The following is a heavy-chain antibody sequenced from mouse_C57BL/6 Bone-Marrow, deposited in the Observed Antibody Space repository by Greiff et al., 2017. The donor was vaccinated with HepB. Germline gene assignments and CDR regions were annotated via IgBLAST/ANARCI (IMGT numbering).Heavy chain of an antibody. Sequence: VQLQQSGTVLARPGASVKMSCKTSGYTFTSYWMHWVKQRPGQGLEWIGAIYPGNSDTSYNQKFKGKAKLTAVTSASTAYLELSSLTNEDSAVYYCTRYGNYPSWFAYWGQGTLVTVSA. CDR1: GYTFTSYW. D-gene: IGHD2-1*01. V-gene: IGHV1-5*01. J-gene: IGHJ3*01. CDR3: TRYGNYPSWFAY. CDR2: IYPGNSDT.